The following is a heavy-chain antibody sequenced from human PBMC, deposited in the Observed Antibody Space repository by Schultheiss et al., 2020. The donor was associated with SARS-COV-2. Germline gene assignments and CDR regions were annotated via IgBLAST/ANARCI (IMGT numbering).Heavy chain of an antibody. CDR2: INHSGST. CDR1: GGSISSYY. J-gene: IGHJ4*02. CDR3: ARHFGRYSGSYYVYY. V-gene: IGHV4-34*01. Sequence: GSLRLSCTVSGGSISSYYWSWIRQPPGKGLEWIGEINHSGSTNYNPSLKSRVTISVDTSKNQFSLKLSSVTAADTAVYYCARHFGRYSGSYYVYYWGQGTLVTVSS. D-gene: IGHD1-26*01.